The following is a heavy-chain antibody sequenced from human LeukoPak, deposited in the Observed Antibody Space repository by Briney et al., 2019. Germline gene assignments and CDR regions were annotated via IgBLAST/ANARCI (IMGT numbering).Heavy chain of an antibody. V-gene: IGHV3-11*01. CDR2: ISGGGTNI. CDR3: AKEKARLDDSSGTDDY. Sequence: KPGGSPRLSCAASGFTFTDYYMTWIRQAPGKGLEWVSHISGGGTNIKYADAVKGRFTMSWDKAENSLYLQMNSLRAEDTAVYYCAKEKARLDDSSGTDDYWGQGTLVTVSS. CDR1: GFTFTDYY. D-gene: IGHD3-22*01. J-gene: IGHJ4*02.